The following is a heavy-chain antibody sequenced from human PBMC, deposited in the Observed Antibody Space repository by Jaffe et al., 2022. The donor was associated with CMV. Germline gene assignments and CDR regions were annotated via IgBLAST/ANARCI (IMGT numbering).Heavy chain of an antibody. CDR2: ISAYNGNT. Sequence: QVQLVQSGAEVKKPGASVKVSCKASGYTFTSYGISWVRQAPGQGLEWMGWISAYNGNTNYAQKLQGRVTMTTDTSTSTAYMELRSLRSDDTAVYYCARDSFLSETVVVTAIRGYYYYGMDVWGQGTTVTVSS. D-gene: IGHD2-21*02. CDR3: ARDSFLSETVVVTAIRGYYYYGMDV. V-gene: IGHV1-18*01. J-gene: IGHJ6*02. CDR1: GYTFTSYG.